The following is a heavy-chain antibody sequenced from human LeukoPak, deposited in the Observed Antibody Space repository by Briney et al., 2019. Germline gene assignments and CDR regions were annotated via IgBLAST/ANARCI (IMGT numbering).Heavy chain of an antibody. CDR3: ARGRGSTSSNFDY. CDR1: GYTFTGYY. Sequence: ASVKVSCKASGYTFTGYYMHWVRQAPGQGLEWMEWINPNNGGTNYAQKFQGRVTMTRDTSISTAYMELSRLTSDDTAVYYCARGRGSTSSNFDYWGQGTLVTVSS. D-gene: IGHD2-2*01. V-gene: IGHV1-2*02. CDR2: INPNNGGT. J-gene: IGHJ4*02.